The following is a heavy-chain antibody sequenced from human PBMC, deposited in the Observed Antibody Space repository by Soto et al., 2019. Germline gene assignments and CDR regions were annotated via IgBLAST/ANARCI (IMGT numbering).Heavy chain of an antibody. Sequence: EVQVVESGGGLVRPGGSLRLSCVASGFSFSSYTMHWVRQAPGRGLEWVSDISRSSSTIDYADSVKGRFTVSRDNAKNSRYLQMNSLRAEDTAVYYCARDREYCSGDNCYETGSDYWGQGTLVTVSS. V-gene: IGHV3-48*01. D-gene: IGHD2-15*01. CDR3: ARDREYCSGDNCYETGSDY. J-gene: IGHJ4*02. CDR1: GFSFSSYT. CDR2: ISRSSSTI.